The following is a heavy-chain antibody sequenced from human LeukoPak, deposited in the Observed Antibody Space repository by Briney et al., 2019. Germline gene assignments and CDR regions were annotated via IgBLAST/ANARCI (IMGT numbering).Heavy chain of an antibody. J-gene: IGHJ4*02. D-gene: IGHD4-17*01. CDR1: GFTFSNAW. V-gene: IGHV3-15*01. CDR2: IKSKTDGGTT. CDR3: TTDNYHGDYNLFDY. Sequence: KPGGSLRLSCAASGFTFSNAWMSWVRQAPGKGLEWVGRIKSKTDGGTTDYAAPVKGRFTISRDDSKNTLYLQMNSLKTEDAAVYYCTTDNYHGDYNLFDYWGQGTLVTISS.